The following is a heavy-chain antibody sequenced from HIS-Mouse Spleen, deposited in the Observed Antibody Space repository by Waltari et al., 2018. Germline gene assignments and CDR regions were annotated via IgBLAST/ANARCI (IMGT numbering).Heavy chain of an antibody. CDR3: ARIAEGYTSGWYAFDY. CDR1: GFSLSTSGMC. CDR2: IDWEDDK. Sequence: QVTLRESGPALVKPTQTLTLTCTFSGFSLSTSGMCVSWIRQPPGKALEWLARIDWEDDKYYSTSLKTRLTISRDTSKNQVVLTMTNMDPLDTATYYCARIAEGYTSGWYAFDYWGQGTLVTVSS. J-gene: IGHJ4*02. D-gene: IGHD6-19*01. V-gene: IGHV2-70*15.